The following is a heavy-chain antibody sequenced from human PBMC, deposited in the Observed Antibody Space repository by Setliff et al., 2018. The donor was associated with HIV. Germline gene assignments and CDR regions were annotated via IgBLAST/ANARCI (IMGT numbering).Heavy chain of an antibody. CDR3: ARDRRITIFGVVSVVPSKRTKTRSAFDY. J-gene: IGHJ4*02. Sequence: ASVKVSCKASGYTFSNYGISWVRQAPGQGLEWMGWISPYNGNTNYAQKLQGRVTTTTDTSTSTAYMELRSLRSDDTAVYYCARDRRITIFGVVSVVPSKRTKTRSAFDYWGQGTLVTVSS. V-gene: IGHV1-18*01. CDR1: GYTFSNYG. CDR2: ISPYNGNT. D-gene: IGHD3-3*01.